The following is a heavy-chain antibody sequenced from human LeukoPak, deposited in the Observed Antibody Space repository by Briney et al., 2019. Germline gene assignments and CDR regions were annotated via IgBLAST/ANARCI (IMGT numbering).Heavy chain of an antibody. CDR1: GGSFSGYY. V-gene: IGHV4-34*01. CDR2: INHSGST. CDR3: ARTDPPAYYYYGMDV. D-gene: IGHD2-21*02. Sequence: SETLSLTCAVYGGSFSGYYWSWIRQPPGKGLEWIGEINHSGSTNYNPSLKSRVTISVDTSKNQFSLKLSSVTAADTVVYYCARTDPPAYYYYGMDVWGQGTTVTVSS. J-gene: IGHJ6*02.